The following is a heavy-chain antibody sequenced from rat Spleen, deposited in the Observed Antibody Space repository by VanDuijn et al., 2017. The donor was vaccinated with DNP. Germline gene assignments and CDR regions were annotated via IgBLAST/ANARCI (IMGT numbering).Heavy chain of an antibody. CDR1: GFTFSSYW. J-gene: IGHJ1*01. Sequence: EVQLVETGGGLVQPGRSLKLSCVASGFTFSSYWMYWIRQAPGKGLEWVASINTDGGSTYYPDSVKGRFTISRDNAENTVYLQMNSLRSEDTATYYCAKRETGSHWYFDFWGPGTMVTVSS. CDR2: INTDGGST. D-gene: IGHD5-1*01. V-gene: IGHV5-58*01. CDR3: AKRETGSHWYFDF.